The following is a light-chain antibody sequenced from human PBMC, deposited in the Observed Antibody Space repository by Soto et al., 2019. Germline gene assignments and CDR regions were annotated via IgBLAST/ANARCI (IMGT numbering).Light chain of an antibody. CDR1: SSDVGSYNL. V-gene: IGLV2-23*01. Sequence: QSVLTQPASVSGSPGQSITISCTGTSSDVGSYNLVSWYQQHPGKAPKLMIYEGTKRPSGVSDRFSGSRSGNTASLTISGLQAEDEADYYCCSYASSSTYVFETGTKVTVL. CDR3: CSYASSSTYV. CDR2: EGT. J-gene: IGLJ1*01.